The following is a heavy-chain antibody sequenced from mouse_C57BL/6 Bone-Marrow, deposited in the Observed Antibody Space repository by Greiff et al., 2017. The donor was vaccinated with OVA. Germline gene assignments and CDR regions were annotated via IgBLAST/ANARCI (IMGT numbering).Heavy chain of an antibody. Sequence: VQLQQSGAELVKPGASVKLSCTASGFNIKDTYMHWVKQRPEQGLEWIGRIDPANGNTKYDPKFQGKATITADTSSNTAYLQLSSLTSEDTAVYYCASITMIMGYYAMDYWGQGTSVTVSS. CDR1: GFNIKDTY. CDR2: IDPANGNT. CDR3: ASITMIMGYYAMDY. J-gene: IGHJ4*01. V-gene: IGHV14-3*02. D-gene: IGHD2-4*01.